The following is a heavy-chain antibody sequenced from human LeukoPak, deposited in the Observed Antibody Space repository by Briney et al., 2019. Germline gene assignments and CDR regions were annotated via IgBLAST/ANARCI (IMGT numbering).Heavy chain of an antibody. V-gene: IGHV3-23*01. J-gene: IGHJ4*02. CDR2: IGGTDRNT. CDR1: GFTFSSYA. Sequence: GGSLRLSCAASGFTFSSYAMSWVRQAPGKGLEWVSSIGGTDRNTYYADSVKGRFIISRDNFKNTLYLQMNSLRAEDTALYYCAKDPSWYNWKFSGDYWGQGTLVTVSS. CDR3: AKDPSWYNWKFSGDY. D-gene: IGHD1-20*01.